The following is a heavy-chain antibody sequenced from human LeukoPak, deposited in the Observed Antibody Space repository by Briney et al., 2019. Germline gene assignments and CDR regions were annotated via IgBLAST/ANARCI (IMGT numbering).Heavy chain of an antibody. D-gene: IGHD2-8*01. J-gene: IGHJ4*02. CDR3: ARLGVEDY. CDR1: GYTFTGMY. V-gene: IGHV1-2*02. Sequence: ASVKVSCKASGYTFTGMYMYWVRQAPGQGLEWMGWINPNSGGTNYAQKFQGRVTMTRDTSISTAYMEVSRLRYDDTAVYYCARLGVEDYWGQGTLVTVSS. CDR2: INPNSGGT.